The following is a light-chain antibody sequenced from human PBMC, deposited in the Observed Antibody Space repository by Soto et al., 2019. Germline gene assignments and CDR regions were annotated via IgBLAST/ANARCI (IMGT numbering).Light chain of an antibody. J-gene: IGLJ2*01. Sequence: SYELTQPPSVSVSPGQTAIITCSGDNLGDKYVSWYQQKTGQSPILVSYQDRRRPSGIPERFSGSNSGNTATLTISETQPMDEADYYRQAWDSSTVVFGGGTKLTVL. CDR2: QDR. CDR3: QAWDSSTVV. CDR1: NLGDKY. V-gene: IGLV3-1*01.